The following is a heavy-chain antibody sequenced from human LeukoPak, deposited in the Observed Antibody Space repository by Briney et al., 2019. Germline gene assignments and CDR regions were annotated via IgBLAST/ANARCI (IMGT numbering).Heavy chain of an antibody. CDR2: MNPNSGGT. CDR3: ASGYCSGGSCYIQSFDY. CDR1: GYTFTGYY. Sequence: ASVKVSCKASGYTFTGYYMHWVRQAPGQGLEWMGWMNPNSGGTNYAQKFQGRVTMTRDTSISTAYMELSRLRSDDTAVYYCASGYCSGGSCYIQSFDYWGQGTLVTVSS. J-gene: IGHJ4*02. D-gene: IGHD2-15*01. V-gene: IGHV1-2*02.